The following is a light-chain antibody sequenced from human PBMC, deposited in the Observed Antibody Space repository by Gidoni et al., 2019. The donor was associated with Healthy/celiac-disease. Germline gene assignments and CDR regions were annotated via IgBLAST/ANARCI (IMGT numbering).Light chain of an antibody. V-gene: IGKV1-8*01. Sequence: AIRMTQSPSSLSASTGDRVTITCRASQGISSYLAWYQQKPGKAPKLLIYAASTLQSGVPSRFSGSGSGTDFTLTISCLQSEDFATYYCQPYYSYPLTFGGXTKVEIK. CDR3: QPYYSYPLT. CDR2: AAS. J-gene: IGKJ4*01. CDR1: QGISSY.